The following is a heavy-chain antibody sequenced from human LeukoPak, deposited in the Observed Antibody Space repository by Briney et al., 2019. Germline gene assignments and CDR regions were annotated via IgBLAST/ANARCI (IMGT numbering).Heavy chain of an antibody. CDR2: INHSGST. J-gene: IGHJ4*02. D-gene: IGHD3-22*01. CDR1: GGSFSGYY. CDR3: ARNYYDSSGYIPLPGY. Sequence: SETLSLTCAVYGGSFSGYYWSWIRQPPGKGLEWIGEINHSGSTNYNPSLKSRVTISVDTSKNQFSLKLSSVTAADTAVYYCARNYYDSSGYIPLPGYWGQGTLVTVSS. V-gene: IGHV4-34*01.